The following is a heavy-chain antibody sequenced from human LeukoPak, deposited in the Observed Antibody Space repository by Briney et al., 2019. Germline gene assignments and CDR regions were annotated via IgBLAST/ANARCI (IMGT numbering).Heavy chain of an antibody. CDR1: GGSINSGSCY. V-gene: IGHV4-61*01. CDR2: ISNSGST. J-gene: IGHJ3*02. Sequence: PSETLSLTCTVSGGSINSGSCYWGWIRQSPGKGLEWIGYISNSGSTNYSPSLQSRVTISVDRSKNQLSLKLTSVTAADTAVYHCVRLQPNTGEWAFDIWGQGTMVSVSS. CDR3: VRLQPNTGEWAFDI. D-gene: IGHD1-1*01.